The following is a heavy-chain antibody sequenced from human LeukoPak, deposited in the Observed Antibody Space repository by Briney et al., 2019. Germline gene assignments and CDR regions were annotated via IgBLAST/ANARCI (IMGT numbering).Heavy chain of an antibody. D-gene: IGHD2-2*01. Sequence: GGSLRLSCAASGFTFSSYGMHWVRQAPGKGQEWVAFIRYDGGNKYYADSVKGRFTISRDNSKNTLYLQMNSLRAEDTAVYYCASDIVVVPAALTDYWGQGTLVTVS. J-gene: IGHJ4*02. CDR2: IRYDGGNK. CDR1: GFTFSSYG. CDR3: ASDIVVVPAALTDY. V-gene: IGHV3-30*02.